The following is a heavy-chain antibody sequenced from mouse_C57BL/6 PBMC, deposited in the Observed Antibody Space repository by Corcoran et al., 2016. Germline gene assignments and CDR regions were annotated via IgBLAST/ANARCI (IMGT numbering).Heavy chain of an antibody. Sequence: EVQLQQSGPELVKPGASVKIPCKASGYTFTDYNMDWVKQSHGKSLEWIGDINPNNGGTIYNQKFKGKATLTVDKSSSTAYMELRSLTSEDTAVYYCARSRFITPGVADYWGQGTTLTVSS. J-gene: IGHJ2*01. CDR3: ARSRFITPGVADY. D-gene: IGHD1-1*01. CDR1: GYTFTDYN. V-gene: IGHV1-18*01. CDR2: INPNNGGT.